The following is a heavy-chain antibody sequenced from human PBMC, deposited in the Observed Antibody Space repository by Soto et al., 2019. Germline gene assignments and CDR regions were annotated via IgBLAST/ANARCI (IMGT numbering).Heavy chain of an antibody. CDR1: GDTFSRYS. D-gene: IGHD3-16*01. CDR3: ATVGGGS. CDR2: TIPIFGIA. J-gene: IGHJ4*02. V-gene: IGHV1-69*02. Sequence: QVQLVQSGAEVKKPGSSVKVSCKASGDTFSRYSVSWVRQAPGQGLEWMGRTIPIFGIAKYAQKFQGRVTITADKSTSTAYMELSSLRYEDTAVYYWATVGGGSWGQGTLVTVSS.